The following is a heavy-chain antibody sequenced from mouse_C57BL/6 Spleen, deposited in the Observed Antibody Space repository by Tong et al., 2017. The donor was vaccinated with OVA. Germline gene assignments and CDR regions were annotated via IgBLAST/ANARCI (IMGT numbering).Heavy chain of an antibody. J-gene: IGHJ4*01. CDR1: GFNIKDYY. CDR3: ARPLYGSSHYYAMDY. Sequence: EVQLQESGAELVKPGASVKLSCTASGFNIKDYYMHWVKQRTEQGLEWIGRIDPEDGETKYAPKFQGKATITADTSSSTAYMQLSSLTSEDSAVYYCARPLYGSSHYYAMDYWGQGTSVTVSS. D-gene: IGHD1-1*01. V-gene: IGHV14-2*01. CDR2: IDPEDGET.